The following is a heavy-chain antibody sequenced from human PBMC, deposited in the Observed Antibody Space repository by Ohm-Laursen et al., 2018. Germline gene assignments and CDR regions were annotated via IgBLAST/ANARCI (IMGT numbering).Heavy chain of an antibody. CDR1: GFSLSTSGMR. CDR3: ARGLYSLYYYGMDV. V-gene: IGHV2-70*04. D-gene: IGHD5-18*01. CDR2: IDWDDDK. J-gene: IGHJ6*02. Sequence: TQTLTLTCTFSGFSLSTSGMRVSWIRQPPGKALEWLARIDWDDDKFYSTSLRTRLTISKDTSKNQVVLTMTNMDPVDTATYYCARGLYSLYYYGMDVWGQGTTVTVSS.